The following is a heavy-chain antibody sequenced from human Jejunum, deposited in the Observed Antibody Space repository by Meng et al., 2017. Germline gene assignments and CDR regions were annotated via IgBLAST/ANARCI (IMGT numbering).Heavy chain of an antibody. J-gene: IGHJ4*02. Sequence: QVQVKWCGPGLVRPSQTLSLTCPVSGGSVSSAAYDWNWIRQPPGKGLEWIGYIYYSGGTTYSPSLNSRVTISIDTAKNQVSLKVSSVTAADTAVYYCAHSSSSSSFGFDYWGQGTLVTVSS. CDR2: IYYSGGT. D-gene: IGHD6-6*01. CDR3: AHSSSSSSFGFDY. V-gene: IGHV4-61*08. CDR1: GGSVSSAAYD.